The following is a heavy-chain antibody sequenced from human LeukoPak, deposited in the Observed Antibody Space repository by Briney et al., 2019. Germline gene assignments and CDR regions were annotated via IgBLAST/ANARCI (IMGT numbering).Heavy chain of an antibody. CDR3: ARVGYYDSSGYDY. J-gene: IGHJ4*02. D-gene: IGHD3-22*01. Sequence: GGSLRLSCAASGFTFSSYAMSWVRQAPGKGLEWVSAISGSGGSTYYADSVKGRFTISRDNAKNSLYLQMNSLRAEDTAVYYCARVGYYDSSGYDYRGQGTLVTVSS. CDR1: GFTFSSYA. V-gene: IGHV3-23*01. CDR2: ISGSGGST.